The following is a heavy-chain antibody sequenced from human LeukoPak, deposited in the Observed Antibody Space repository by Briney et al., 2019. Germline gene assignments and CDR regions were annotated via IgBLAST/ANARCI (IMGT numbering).Heavy chain of an antibody. J-gene: IGHJ6*02. Sequence: SETLSLTCTVSGGSISSYYWSWIRQPPGKGLEWIGYIYYSWSTNYNPSLKSRVTISVDTSKNQFSLKLSSVTAADTAVYYCARHSSSWYDNYYYYYGMDVWGQGTTVTVSS. CDR3: ARHSSSWYDNYYYYYGMDV. CDR2: IYYSWST. D-gene: IGHD6-13*01. CDR1: GGSISSYY. V-gene: IGHV4-59*01.